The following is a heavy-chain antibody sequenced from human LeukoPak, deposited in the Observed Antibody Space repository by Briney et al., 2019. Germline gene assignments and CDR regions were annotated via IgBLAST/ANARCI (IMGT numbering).Heavy chain of an antibody. CDR1: GFTFSIYA. J-gene: IGHJ4*02. D-gene: IGHD6-13*01. V-gene: IGHV3-23*01. CDR2: IRGSGGSI. CDR3: AGHRVPAAGTSQFFDY. Sequence: GGSLRLSCAASGFTFSIYAMSGARHAPGKGLEWVSHIRGSGGSIYYAGSVKGGFTISRDNSKTTVYLQMNSLRAEDTAVYYCAGHRVPAAGTSQFFDYWGQGTLVTVSS.